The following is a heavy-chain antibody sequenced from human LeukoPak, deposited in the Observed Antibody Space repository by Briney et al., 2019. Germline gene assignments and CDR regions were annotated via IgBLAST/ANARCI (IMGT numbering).Heavy chain of an antibody. CDR1: GFIFSSYS. J-gene: IGHJ4*02. V-gene: IGHV3-48*01. CDR3: ATASVTAYDY. Sequence: GGSLRLSCAASGFIFSSYSMNWVRQAPGKGLEWVSYISSSSSSIYYADAVKGRFTISRDNAKNSLYLQMNSLRAEDTAVYYCATASVTAYDYWGQGTLVTVSS. CDR2: ISSSSSSI. D-gene: IGHD2-21*02.